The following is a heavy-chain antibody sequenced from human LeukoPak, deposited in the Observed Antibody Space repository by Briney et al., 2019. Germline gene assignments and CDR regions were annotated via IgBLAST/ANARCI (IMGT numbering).Heavy chain of an antibody. D-gene: IGHD5-12*01. V-gene: IGHV3-64*02. CDR3: ARDSGRAQGWFGP. CDR2: INSNGDNT. CDR1: GFILRNYG. J-gene: IGHJ5*02. Sequence: PGGSLRLSCAASGFILRNYGMHSVRQAPGEGLEYVSSINSNGDNTYYADSVRGRFTISRDNSKNMLYLQMGSLTTEDTAVFYCARDSGRAQGWFGPWGQGTLVTVSS.